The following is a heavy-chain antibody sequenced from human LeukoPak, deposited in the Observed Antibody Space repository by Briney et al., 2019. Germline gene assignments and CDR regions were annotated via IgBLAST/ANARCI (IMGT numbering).Heavy chain of an antibody. CDR1: GFTFSSYG. J-gene: IGHJ5*02. V-gene: IGHV3-23*01. CDR2: ISGRDSTT. D-gene: IGHD1-26*01. Sequence: GRSLRLSCAASGFTFSSYGMSWVRQAPGKGLEWVSGISGRDSTTYYADSVKGRFTISRENSKNTLYLQMNSLRAEDTAVYYCATSGGSYWSWGQGTLVTVSS. CDR3: ATSGGSYWS.